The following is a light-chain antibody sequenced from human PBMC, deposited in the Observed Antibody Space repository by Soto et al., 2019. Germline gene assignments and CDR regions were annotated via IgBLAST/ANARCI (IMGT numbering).Light chain of an antibody. CDR2: DVT. CDR1: SGDVGGYNY. V-gene: IGLV2-14*01. CDR3: SSYISRTFVV. J-gene: IGLJ2*01. Sequence: QSALTQPASVSGSPGQSITISCTGTSGDVGGYNYVSWYQRHPGKAPKLIIYDVTNRPSGVSDRFSGFKSGNTASLTISGLRAEDEGDYYCSSYISRTFVVFGGGTKLIVL.